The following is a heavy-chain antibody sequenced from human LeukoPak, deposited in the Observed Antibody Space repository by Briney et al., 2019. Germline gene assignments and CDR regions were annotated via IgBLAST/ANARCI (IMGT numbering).Heavy chain of an antibody. CDR2: IYYSGST. CDR3: AAIVVPAAPYWYFDL. D-gene: IGHD2-2*01. J-gene: IGHJ2*01. CDR1: GGSISSSSYY. V-gene: IGHV4-39*01. Sequence: SETLSLTCTVSGGSISSSSYYRGWIRQPPGKGLEWIGSIYYSGSTYYNPSLKSRVTISVDTSKNQFSLKLSSVTAADTAVYYCAAIVVPAAPYWYFDLWGRGTLVTVSS.